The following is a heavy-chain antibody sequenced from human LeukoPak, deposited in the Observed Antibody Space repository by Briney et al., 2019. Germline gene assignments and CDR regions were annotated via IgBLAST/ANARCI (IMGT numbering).Heavy chain of an antibody. CDR3: ARVSGWYNYFDY. CDR2: IYYSGST. D-gene: IGHD6-19*01. J-gene: IGHJ4*02. Sequence: SETLSLTCTVSGGSISSYYWSWIRQPPGKGLEWIGYIYYSGSTNYSPSLKSRVTISVDTSKNQFSLKLSSVTAADTAVYYCARVSGWYNYFDYWGQGTLVTVSS. CDR1: GGSISSYY. V-gene: IGHV4-59*01.